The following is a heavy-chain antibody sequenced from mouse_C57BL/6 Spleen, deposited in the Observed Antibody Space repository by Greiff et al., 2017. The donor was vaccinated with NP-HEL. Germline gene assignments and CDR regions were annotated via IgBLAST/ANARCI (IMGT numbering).Heavy chain of an antibody. J-gene: IGHJ2*01. Sequence: VQLKESGAELVRPGASVKLSCTASGFNIKDDYMHWVKQRPEQGLEWIGWIDPENGDTEYASKFQGKATITADTSSNTAYLQLSSLTSEDTAVYYCTTRQLGLFDYWGQGTTLTVSS. CDR3: TTRQLGLFDY. D-gene: IGHD4-1*02. CDR2: IDPENGDT. CDR1: GFNIKDDY. V-gene: IGHV14-4*01.